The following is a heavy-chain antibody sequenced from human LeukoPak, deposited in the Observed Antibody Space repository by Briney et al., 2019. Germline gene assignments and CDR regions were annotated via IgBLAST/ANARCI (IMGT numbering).Heavy chain of an antibody. CDR2: ISTSSSSK. D-gene: IGHD3-9*01. CDR1: GFTFSSYR. V-gene: IGHV3-21*01. CDR3: ARWDDLFLIDF. J-gene: IGHJ4*02. Sequence: GGSLRLSCAASGFTFSSYRMSWVRQAPGKGLEWVSSISTSSSSKYYADSVKGRFTISRDNAKNSLDLQMNSLRAEDTAVYYCARWDDLFLIDFWGQGTLVTVSS.